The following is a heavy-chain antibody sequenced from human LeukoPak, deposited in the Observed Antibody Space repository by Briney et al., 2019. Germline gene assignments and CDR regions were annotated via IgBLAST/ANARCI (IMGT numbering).Heavy chain of an antibody. CDR1: GGSISIYY. CDR3: ARSRRDGYLDY. D-gene: IGHD5-24*01. V-gene: IGHV4-59*01. Sequence: PSETLSLTCTVSGGSISIYYWSWIRQPPGKGLEWIGYIYYSGSTNYNPSLKSRVTISVDTSKNQFSLKLSSVTAADTAVYYCARSRRDGYLDYWGQGTLVTVSS. CDR2: IYYSGST. J-gene: IGHJ4*02.